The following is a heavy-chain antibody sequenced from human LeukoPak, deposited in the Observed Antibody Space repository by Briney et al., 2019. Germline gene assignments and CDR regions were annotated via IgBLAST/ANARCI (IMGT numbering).Heavy chain of an antibody. Sequence: SQTLSLTCAISGDSVSSNSAAWNWIRQSPSRGLEWLGRTYYRSKWYNDYAGSVKSRITITPDTSKNQFSLQLNSVTPEDTAVYYCARDHCSGGSCYWRFDYWGQGTLVTVSS. J-gene: IGHJ4*02. CDR3: ARDHCSGGSCYWRFDY. V-gene: IGHV6-1*01. D-gene: IGHD2-15*01. CDR2: TYYRSKWYN. CDR1: GDSVSSNSAA.